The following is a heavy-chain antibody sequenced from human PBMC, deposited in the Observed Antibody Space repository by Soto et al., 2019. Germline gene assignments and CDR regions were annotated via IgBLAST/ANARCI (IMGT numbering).Heavy chain of an antibody. J-gene: IGHJ6*02. CDR3: ARDFWAAAGERRYSYYYYAMDV. CDR2: ISSSSSYI. V-gene: IGHV3-21*01. CDR1: GFTFSSYS. D-gene: IGHD6-13*01. Sequence: GGSLRLSCAASGFTFSSYSMNWVRQAPGKGLEWVSSISSSSSYIYYADSVKGRFTISRDNAKNSLYLQMNSLRAEDTAVYYCARDFWAAAGERRYSYYYYAMDVWGQGTTLIVSS.